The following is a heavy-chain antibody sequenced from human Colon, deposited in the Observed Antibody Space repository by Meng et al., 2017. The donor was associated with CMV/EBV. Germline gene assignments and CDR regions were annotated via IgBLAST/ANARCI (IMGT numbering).Heavy chain of an antibody. D-gene: IGHD3-10*01. J-gene: IGHJ5*02. CDR3: ARVGGSGLNGLDP. V-gene: IGHV1-18*01. CDR2: ISAYNGHT. Sequence: CKAAGYTFTNYGISWVRQATGQGLEWMGWISAYNGHTNYPQKFQGRVTMTTDTSTSTAYMEVRSLRSDDTAVYYCARVGGSGLNGLDPWSQGTLVTVSS. CDR1: GYTFTNYG.